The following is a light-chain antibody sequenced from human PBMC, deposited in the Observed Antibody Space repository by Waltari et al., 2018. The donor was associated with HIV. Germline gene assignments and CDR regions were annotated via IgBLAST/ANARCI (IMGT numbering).Light chain of an antibody. CDR1: QSVSSSY. V-gene: IGKV3-20*01. CDR2: GTS. Sequence: EIVLTQSPGTLSLFPGDTATLSCRASQSVSSSYLAWYQQKPGQAPRLLIYGTSSRATVIPDRFSGSGSGTDFTLTISRLGPEDFAVYYCQQYGSSSWTFGQGTKVEIK. CDR3: QQYGSSSWT. J-gene: IGKJ1*01.